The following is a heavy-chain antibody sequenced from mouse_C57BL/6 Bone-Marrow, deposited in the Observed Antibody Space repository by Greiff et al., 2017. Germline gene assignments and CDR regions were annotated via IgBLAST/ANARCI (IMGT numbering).Heavy chain of an antibody. J-gene: IGHJ1*03. CDR3: ARDGAYYGSRNWYFDV. CDR1: GYSITSGYY. D-gene: IGHD1-1*01. V-gene: IGHV3-6*01. Sequence: EVQLQESGPGLVKPSQSLSLTCSVTGYSITSGYYWNWIRQFPGNKLEWMGYISYDGSNNYNPSLKNRITITRDTSKDQFFLKLNSVTTEDTATYYGARDGAYYGSRNWYFDVWGTGTTVTVSS. CDR2: ISYDGSN.